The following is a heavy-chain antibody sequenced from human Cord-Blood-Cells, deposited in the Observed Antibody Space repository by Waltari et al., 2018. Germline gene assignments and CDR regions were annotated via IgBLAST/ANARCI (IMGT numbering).Heavy chain of an antibody. CDR3: ARADRRKKLELDY. V-gene: IGHV1-2*02. CDR1: GYTVTGNY. J-gene: IGHJ4*02. CDR2: INPNSGGT. D-gene: IGHD1-1*01. Sequence: QVQLVQSAAEVKKPGASMKDSCKGSGYTVTGNYMHWVRQAPGQGLEWMGWINPNSGGTNYAQKFQGRVTMTRDTSISTAYMELSRLRSDDTAVYYCARADRRKKLELDYWGQGTLVTVSS.